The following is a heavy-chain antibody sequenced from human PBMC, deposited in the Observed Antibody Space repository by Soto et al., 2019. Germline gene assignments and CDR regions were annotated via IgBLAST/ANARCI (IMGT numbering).Heavy chain of an antibody. CDR2: INHSGST. V-gene: IGHV4-34*01. CDR3: ARGGSGSGIGYYYYMDV. Sequence: SETLSLTCTVFGDSFSAYYWSWIRQSPGKGLEWIGEINHSGSTIYAPSLKSRVTISVDTSTNQFSLNMSSVTAADTAVYYCARGGSGSGIGYYYYMDVWGKGTTVTVSS. J-gene: IGHJ6*03. D-gene: IGHD3-10*01. CDR1: GDSFSAYY.